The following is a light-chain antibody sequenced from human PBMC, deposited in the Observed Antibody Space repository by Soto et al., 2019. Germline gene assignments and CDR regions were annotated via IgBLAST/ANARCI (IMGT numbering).Light chain of an antibody. CDR3: QQYTFWPVT. CDR1: QSVSGN. V-gene: IGKV3-15*01. CDR2: GAS. Sequence: EIVLTQSPVTLSLSPGERATLSCRASQSVSGNLAWYQQKPGQAPRLLIYGASERAAGIPARFSGSGFGTEFTLTISSLESEDFALYYCQQYTFWPVTFGRGTKVDIK. J-gene: IGKJ4*02.